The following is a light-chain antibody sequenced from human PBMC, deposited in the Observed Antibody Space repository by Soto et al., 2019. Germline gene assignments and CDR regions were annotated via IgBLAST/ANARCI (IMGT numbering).Light chain of an antibody. CDR3: QQYRNLPRT. CDR1: QSVGGS. V-gene: IGKV3-15*01. Sequence: EIVMTQSPATLSVSPGERATLSCRASQSVGGSLAWYQQKPGQAPGLLIYGASTRATGVPDRFSGSGSGTEFTLTISSLQSEDFAVYYCQQYRNLPRTFGQGTKVEIK. J-gene: IGKJ1*01. CDR2: GAS.